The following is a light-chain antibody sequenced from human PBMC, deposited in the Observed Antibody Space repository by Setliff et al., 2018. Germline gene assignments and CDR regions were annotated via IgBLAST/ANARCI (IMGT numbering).Light chain of an antibody. CDR3: SSYTSSSTRV. CDR2: EVS. Sequence: QSALAQPASVSGSPGQSITISCTGTSSDVGYYNYVSWYQQHPGKAPKLMIYEVSNRPSGVSNRFSGSKSGNTASLTISGLQAEDEADYYCSSYTSSSTRVFGNGTKGPV. CDR1: SSDVGYYNY. V-gene: IGLV2-14*01. J-gene: IGLJ1*01.